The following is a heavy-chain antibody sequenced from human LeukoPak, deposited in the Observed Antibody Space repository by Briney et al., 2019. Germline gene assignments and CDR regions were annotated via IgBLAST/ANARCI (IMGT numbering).Heavy chain of an antibody. D-gene: IGHD3-22*01. CDR1: GYTFTGYY. J-gene: IGHJ5*02. CDR3: ARVGGPTYDTSEILWRFDP. CDR2: INPNSGGT. V-gene: IGHV1-2*02. Sequence: ASVKVSCKASGYTFTGYYIHWVRQAPGQGLEWMGWINPNSGGTNYAQKFQGRVTMTRDTSISTAYMELRRLRSGDTAVYYCARVGGPTYDTSEILWRFDPWGQGTLVTVSS.